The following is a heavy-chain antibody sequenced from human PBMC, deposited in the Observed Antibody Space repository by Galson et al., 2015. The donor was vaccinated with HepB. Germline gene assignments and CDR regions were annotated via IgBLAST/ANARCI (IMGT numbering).Heavy chain of an antibody. J-gene: IGHJ4*02. Sequence: SETLSLTCTVSGGSISSSNYYWGWIRQPPGKGLEWIGSNLYSGSTYYNPSLKGRVTISVETPKNQLSLKVNSVTAADTAFYYCASGRRDGYRYFDYWGQGTLVTVSS. CDR3: ASGRRDGYRYFDY. CDR2: NLYSGST. V-gene: IGHV4-39*01. CDR1: GGSISSSNYY. D-gene: IGHD5-24*01.